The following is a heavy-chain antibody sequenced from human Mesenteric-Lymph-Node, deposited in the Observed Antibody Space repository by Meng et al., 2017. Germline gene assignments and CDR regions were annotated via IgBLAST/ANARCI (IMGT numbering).Heavy chain of an antibody. CDR1: GYSISSGYY. CDR3: ARDLTFGGVIVTGYFDY. D-gene: IGHD3-16*02. J-gene: IGHJ4*02. V-gene: IGHV4-38-2*02. Sequence: SETLSLTCTVSGYSISSGYYWGWSRQPPGKGLEWIGSIYHSGSTYYNPSLKSRVTISVDTSKNQFSLKLSSVTAADTAVYYCARDLTFGGVIVTGYFDYWGQGTLVTVSS. CDR2: IYHSGST.